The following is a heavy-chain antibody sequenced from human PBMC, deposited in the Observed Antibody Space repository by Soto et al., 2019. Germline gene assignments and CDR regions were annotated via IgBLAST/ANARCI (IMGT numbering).Heavy chain of an antibody. Sequence: TLSLTCTVSGGSLSSGAYYWGWIRQHPGQGLEWIGYIFYSGSTYYNPSLKSRVTISIDTSKNQFSLRLTSVTAADTAAYYCARNALLTTATRRAWETYDVWGQGTVVTVSS. D-gene: IGHD3-10*01. J-gene: IGHJ3*01. CDR1: GGSLSSGAYY. CDR3: ARNALLTTATRRAWETYDV. V-gene: IGHV4-31*03. CDR2: IFYSGST.